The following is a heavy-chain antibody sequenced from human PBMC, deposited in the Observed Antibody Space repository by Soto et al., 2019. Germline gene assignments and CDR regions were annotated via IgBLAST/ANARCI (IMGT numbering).Heavy chain of an antibody. CDR1: GGSVSVASDY. J-gene: IGHJ6*02. CDR3: ARDQYSYGYGLKYYGMDV. CDR2: IYYSGST. D-gene: IGHD5-18*01. Sequence: SESLSLTCTVCGGSVSVASDYWRWIRQPPVNGLELIGYIYYSGSTNYNPSLKSRVTISVDTSKIHFSLKLSSVTAADTAVYYCARDQYSYGYGLKYYGMDVWGQGTTVT. V-gene: IGHV4-61*03.